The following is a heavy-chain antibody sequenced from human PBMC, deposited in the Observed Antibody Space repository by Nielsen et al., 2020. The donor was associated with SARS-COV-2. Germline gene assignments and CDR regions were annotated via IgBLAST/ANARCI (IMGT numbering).Heavy chain of an antibody. CDR3: AKRRVAVAGTWYFDY. CDR1: GFTFSSYA. Sequence: GGSLRLSCSASGFTFSSYAMHWVRQAPGKGLEYVSAISSNGGSTYYADSVKGRFTISRDNSKNTLYLQMNSLRAEDTAVYYCAKRRVAVAGTWYFDYWGQGTLVTVSS. CDR2: ISSNGGST. J-gene: IGHJ4*02. V-gene: IGHV3-64*04. D-gene: IGHD6-19*01.